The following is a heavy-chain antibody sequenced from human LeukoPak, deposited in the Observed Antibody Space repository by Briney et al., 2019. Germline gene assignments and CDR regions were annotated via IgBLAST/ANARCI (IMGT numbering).Heavy chain of an antibody. D-gene: IGHD2-2*01. CDR2: IKQDGSEK. CDR3: AKSRCSRTSCWVDY. Sequence: GGSLRLSCAASGFTFSSYWMSWVRQAPGKGLEWVANIKQDGSEKYYVDSVKGRFTISRDNAKNSLYLQMNSLRAEDTAVYYCAKSRCSRTSCWVDYWGQGTLVTVSS. CDR1: GFTFSSYW. J-gene: IGHJ4*02. V-gene: IGHV3-7*02.